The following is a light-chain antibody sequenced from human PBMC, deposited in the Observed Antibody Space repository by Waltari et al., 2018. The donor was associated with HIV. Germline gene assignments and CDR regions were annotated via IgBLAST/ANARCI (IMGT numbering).Light chain of an antibody. V-gene: IGLV1-47*01. J-gene: IGLJ1*01. CDR3: AAWGDSLTSYV. Sequence: QSVLTQPPSASETPGQRVTISCSGSSSNIGSNYVYWYRHLPGTAPKLLLYRNNQRPSGVPDRFSGSKSGTSASLAISGLRSEDEADYYCAAWGDSLTSYVFGTGTKVTVL. CDR1: SSNIGSNY. CDR2: RNN.